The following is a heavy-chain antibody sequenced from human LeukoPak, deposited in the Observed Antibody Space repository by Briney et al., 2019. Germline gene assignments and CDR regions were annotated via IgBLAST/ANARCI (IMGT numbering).Heavy chain of an antibody. J-gene: IGHJ4*02. V-gene: IGHV4-34*01. CDR1: GGSFSGYY. D-gene: IGHD3-3*01. CDR2: INHSGST. CDR3: ARGIFGGSFYLDY. Sequence: SETLSLTCAVYGGSFSGYYWSWIRQPPGKGLEWIGEINHSGSTDYNPSLKSRVTISVDTSKNQFSLKLSSVTAADTAVYYCARGIFGGSFYLDYWGQGTLVTVSS.